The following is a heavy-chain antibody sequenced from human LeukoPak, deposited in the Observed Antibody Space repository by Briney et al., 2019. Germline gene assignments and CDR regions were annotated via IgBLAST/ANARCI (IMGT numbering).Heavy chain of an antibody. D-gene: IGHD3-22*01. J-gene: IGHJ4*02. CDR2: IRYDGSNK. Sequence: GGSVSLSCAASGFTFSSYGIHWVRQAAAKGLEWVAFIRYDGSNKYYADSAKSRFTIARDNSKTTLYLQMNSLRADDTAVYYCAKDRGSSGYYDITFDYGGQGTLVTVSS. CDR3: AKDRGSSGYYDITFDY. V-gene: IGHV3-30*02. CDR1: GFTFSSYG.